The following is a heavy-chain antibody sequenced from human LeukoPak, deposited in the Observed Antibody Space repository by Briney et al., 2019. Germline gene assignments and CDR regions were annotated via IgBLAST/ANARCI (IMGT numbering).Heavy chain of an antibody. D-gene: IGHD1-1*01. CDR2: IYSSGST. J-gene: IGHJ6*03. CDR3: AXXXXXARNQRTYYMDV. CDR1: GGSISGYV. V-gene: IGHV4-4*07. Sequence: SSETLSLTCSVSGGSISGYVWSWIRQPAGKGLEWIGRIYSSGSTNYNPSLKSRVTMSVDTSKNQFSLRVTSVTAADTAVYYCAXXXXXARNQRTYYMDVWGKGTTVTVSS.